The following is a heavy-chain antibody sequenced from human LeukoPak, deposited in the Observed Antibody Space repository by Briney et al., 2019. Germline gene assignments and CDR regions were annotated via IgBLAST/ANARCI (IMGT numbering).Heavy chain of an antibody. Sequence: SETLSLTCTVSGGSISSSSYYGGWIRQPTGKGLEGFGSIYYSGSTNYNPSLTRRVTLSVGPSKNPFSLELSSVTAADTAVYYCARLIVVVPAARPYYYMDVWGKGPTVTVSS. V-gene: IGHV4-39*01. J-gene: IGHJ6*03. CDR2: IYYSGST. CDR3: ARLIVVVPAARPYYYMDV. D-gene: IGHD2-2*01. CDR1: GGSISSSSYY.